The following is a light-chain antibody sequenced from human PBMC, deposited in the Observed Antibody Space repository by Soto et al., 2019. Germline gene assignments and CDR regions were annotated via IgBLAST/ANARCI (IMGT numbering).Light chain of an antibody. CDR3: SSYISSSTPSV. J-gene: IGLJ1*01. CDR2: EVS. CDR1: ISDVGGYNY. V-gene: IGLV2-14*01. Sequence: QTLLTLPAYVSGSPGQSITISCTGTISDVGGYNYVSWYQQHPGKAPKLMIYEVSNRSSGVSNRFSGSKSGNTASLTISGLQAEDEGDYYCSSYISSSTPSVSGTGTKVTVL.